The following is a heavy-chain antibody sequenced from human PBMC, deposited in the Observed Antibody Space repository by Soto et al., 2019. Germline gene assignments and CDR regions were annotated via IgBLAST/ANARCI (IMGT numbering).Heavy chain of an antibody. CDR2: ISSNGVGT. J-gene: IGHJ6*03. CDR3: ARRARPDFYYMVV. V-gene: IGHV3-64*01. D-gene: IGHD6-6*01. CDR1: GFTLSGYA. Sequence: GSLRLSCAASGFTLSGYAMDWVRQAPGKGLEYVSGISSNGVGTYYANSVQGRFTISRDNSKNTVYLQMGSLRPEDMAVYYCARRARPDFYYMVVWGKGPTVTVSS.